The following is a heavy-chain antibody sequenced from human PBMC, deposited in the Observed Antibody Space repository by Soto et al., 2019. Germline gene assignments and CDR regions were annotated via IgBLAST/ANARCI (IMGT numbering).Heavy chain of an antibody. CDR3: ARRRGRAARLGNWFGR. J-gene: IGHJ5*02. D-gene: IGHD6-6*01. Sequence: QVQLQQWGAGLLKPSETLSLTCAVYGGSFSGYYWSWIRQPPGKGLEWIGEITHSGSTNYNPSLKSRVTISVDASKNHFSLKLSSVTAADTAVYYCARRRGRAARLGNWFGRWGQGTLVTVSS. V-gene: IGHV4-34*02. CDR2: ITHSGST. CDR1: GGSFSGYY.